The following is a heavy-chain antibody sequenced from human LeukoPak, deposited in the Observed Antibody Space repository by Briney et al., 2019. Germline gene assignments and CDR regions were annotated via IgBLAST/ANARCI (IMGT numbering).Heavy chain of an antibody. V-gene: IGHV3-33*06. Sequence: PGGSLRLSCAASGFTFSSYGMQWVRQAPGKGLEWVAVIWEDGSNTYYADSVKGRFTISRDNSKNTLSLQMNSLRVEDTAIYYCAKKYYYDGSGSFPHDAFDIWGQGTMVTVSS. CDR1: GFTFSSYG. CDR2: IWEDGSNT. D-gene: IGHD3-22*01. J-gene: IGHJ3*02. CDR3: AKKYYYDGSGSFPHDAFDI.